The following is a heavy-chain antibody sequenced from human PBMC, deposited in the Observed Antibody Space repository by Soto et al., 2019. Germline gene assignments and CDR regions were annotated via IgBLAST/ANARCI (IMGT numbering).Heavy chain of an antibody. V-gene: IGHV4-30-4*01. D-gene: IGHD2-2*01. CDR3: ARAWGYCSSTSCQHFDH. CDR2: IYYSGST. CDR1: GGSINSGDYF. J-gene: IGHJ4*02. Sequence: QVQLQESGPGLVKPSQTLSLTCTVSGGSINSGDYFWSWIRQPPGKGLEWIGYIYYSGSTWYNSSLKSRLTISIDTSKNQFSLRLSSVTAADTAVYYCARAWGYCSSTSCQHFDHWGQGTLVTVSS.